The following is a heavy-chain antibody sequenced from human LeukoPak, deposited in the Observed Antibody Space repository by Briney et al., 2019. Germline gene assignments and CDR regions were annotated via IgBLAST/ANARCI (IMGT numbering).Heavy chain of an antibody. J-gene: IGHJ4*02. Sequence: SETLSLTCAVYGESFSGYYWSWIRQPPGKGLEWIGEINHSGSTNYNPSLKSRVTISVDTSKNQFSLKLSSVTAADTAVYYCAGSNIFGVGLDYWGQGTLVTVSS. V-gene: IGHV4-34*01. CDR2: INHSGST. CDR3: AGSNIFGVGLDY. D-gene: IGHD3-3*02. CDR1: GESFSGYY.